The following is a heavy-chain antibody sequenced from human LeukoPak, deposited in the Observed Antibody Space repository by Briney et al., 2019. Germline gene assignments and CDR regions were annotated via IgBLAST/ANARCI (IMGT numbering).Heavy chain of an antibody. V-gene: IGHV1-2*06. CDR3: ARDRGKQWLPAY. CDR1: GYTFTGYY. CDR2: INPNSGGT. D-gene: IGHD6-19*01. Sequence: ASVKVSCKASGYTFTGYYMHWVRQAPGQGLEWMGPINPNSGGTNYAQKFQGRVTMTRDTSISTAYMERSRLRSDDTAVYYCARDRGKQWLPAYWGQGTLVTVSS. J-gene: IGHJ4*02.